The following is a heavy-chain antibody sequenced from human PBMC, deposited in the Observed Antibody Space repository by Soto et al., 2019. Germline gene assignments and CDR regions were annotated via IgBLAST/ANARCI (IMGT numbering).Heavy chain of an antibody. J-gene: IGHJ6*02. Sequence: PWESLKISCKGSGYSFNSYLISWVPQMPGKGLEWMGRIDPSDSYTNYIPSFQGHVTISADKSSSTAYLQWTGLKASHHGMYYCARLPSRGFLTGAGMDVWAQGATVTGS. CDR3: ARLPSRGFLTGAGMDV. CDR1: GYSFNSYL. CDR2: IDPSDSYT. D-gene: IGHD3-9*01. V-gene: IGHV5-10-1*01.